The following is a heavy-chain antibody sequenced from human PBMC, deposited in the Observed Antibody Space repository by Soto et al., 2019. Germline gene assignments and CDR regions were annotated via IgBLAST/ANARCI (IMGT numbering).Heavy chain of an antibody. V-gene: IGHV2-5*02. CDR3: AHGRGVPGGISWYSHYYMDV. CDR2: IYWDDEK. Sequence: QITLKESGPTLVKPTQSLTLTCSFSGFSLSASGVSVGWIRQPPGKALEWLGMIYWDDEKRYSPSLKDRLIITKDTSRNQVVLALSNMDPVDTATYFCAHGRGVPGGISWYSHYYMDVLGKGTTVTVSS. CDR1: GFSLSASGVS. J-gene: IGHJ6*03. D-gene: IGHD3-16*01.